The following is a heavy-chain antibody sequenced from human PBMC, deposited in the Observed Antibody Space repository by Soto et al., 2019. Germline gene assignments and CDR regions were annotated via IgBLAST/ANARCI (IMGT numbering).Heavy chain of an antibody. V-gene: IGHV4-34*01. CDR3: ARSGASVTSYYYYYYMDV. J-gene: IGHJ6*03. Sequence: QVQLQQWGAGLLKPSETLSLTCAVYGGSFSGYYWSWIRQPPGKGLEWIGEINHSGSTNYNPALKSRVTISVDTSKNQFSLKLSSVTAADTAVYYCARSGASVTSYYYYYYMDVWGKGTTVTVSS. CDR1: GGSFSGYY. CDR2: INHSGST. D-gene: IGHD4-17*01.